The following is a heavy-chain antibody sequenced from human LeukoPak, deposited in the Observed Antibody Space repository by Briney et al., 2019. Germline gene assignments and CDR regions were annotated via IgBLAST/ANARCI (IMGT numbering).Heavy chain of an antibody. CDR3: AKARGLIGGAFDI. Sequence: GGSLRLSCAASRFTSYDYIMHWVRQAPGKGLEWVSLISWDGETTYYADSVKGRFTTSRDNSKNSLYLQMNSLRSEDTALYYCAKARGLIGGAFDIWGQGTMVTVSS. D-gene: IGHD3-22*01. CDR1: RFTSYDYI. V-gene: IGHV3-43*01. J-gene: IGHJ3*02. CDR2: ISWDGETT.